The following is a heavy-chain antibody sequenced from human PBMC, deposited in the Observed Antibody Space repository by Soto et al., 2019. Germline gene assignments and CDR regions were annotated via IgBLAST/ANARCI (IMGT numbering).Heavy chain of an antibody. CDR2: IYYSGNT. CDR1: GGSIVTGSYY. Sequence: PSETLSLTCTVSGGSIVTGSYYWGWIRQPPGKGLGWLGHIYYSGNTYYPPSLKSRVTISVDTSKNQFSLRLSSVTAADTAVYYCARLPQEYNYYGMDVWGQGTTVTVSS. J-gene: IGHJ6*02. CDR3: ARLPQEYNYYGMDV. D-gene: IGHD1-1*01. V-gene: IGHV4-39*01.